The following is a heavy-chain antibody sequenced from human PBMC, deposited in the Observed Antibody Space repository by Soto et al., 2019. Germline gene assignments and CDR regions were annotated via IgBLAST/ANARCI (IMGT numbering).Heavy chain of an antibody. CDR2: IWYDGSNK. CDR3: ARDSNYDFWSGYQYYFDY. J-gene: IGHJ4*02. CDR1: GFTFSSYG. V-gene: IGHV3-33*01. Sequence: GGSLRLSCAASGFTFSSYGMHWVRQAPGKGLEWVAVIWYDGSNKYYADSVKGRFTISRDNSKNTLYLQMNSLRAEDTAVYYCARDSNYDFWSGYQYYFDYWGQGTLVTVSS. D-gene: IGHD3-3*01.